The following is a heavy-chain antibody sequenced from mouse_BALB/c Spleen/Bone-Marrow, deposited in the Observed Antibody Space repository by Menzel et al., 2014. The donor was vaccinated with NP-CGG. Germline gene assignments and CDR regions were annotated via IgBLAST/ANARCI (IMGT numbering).Heavy chain of an antibody. Sequence: VQLQQSGAELVKPGASVKLSCKASGYTFTSYYMYWVKQRPGQGLEWIGEINLSNGGTNFNEKFKSRATLTVDKSSSTAYMQLSSLTSEDSAVYYCTRGRTWDFDYWGQGTTLTVSS. CDR2: INLSNGGT. CDR1: GYTFTSYY. J-gene: IGHJ2*01. CDR3: TRGRTWDFDY. D-gene: IGHD4-1*01. V-gene: IGHV1S81*02.